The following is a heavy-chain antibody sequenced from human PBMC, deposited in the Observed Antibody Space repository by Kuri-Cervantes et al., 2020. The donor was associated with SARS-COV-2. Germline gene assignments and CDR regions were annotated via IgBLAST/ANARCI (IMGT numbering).Heavy chain of an antibody. CDR1: GHTFTSYY. J-gene: IGHJ4*02. Sequence: ASVKVSCKASGHTFTSYYMHWVRQAPGQGLEWMGIINPSGGSTSYAQKFQGRVTMTRDTSTSTVYMELSSLRSEDTAVYYCARGPGITMVRGVNVDLDYWAREPWSPSPQ. CDR2: INPSGGST. CDR3: ARGPGITMVRGVNVDLDY. V-gene: IGHV1-46*01. D-gene: IGHD3-10*01.